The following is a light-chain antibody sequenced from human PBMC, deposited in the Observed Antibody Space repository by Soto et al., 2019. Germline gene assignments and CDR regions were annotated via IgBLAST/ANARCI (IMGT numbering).Light chain of an antibody. CDR1: QTLRNK. V-gene: IGKV3-15*01. CDR2: GGF. J-gene: IGKJ3*01. Sequence: IVLTQSPGTLSVSPGERVILSCRASQTLRNKLAWYQQKPGQAPRLLIYGGFTRATGIPARFSGSGSGTEFTLTINRLQSEDFAIYYCRQHNAWPLAFGPGTKLDLK. CDR3: RQHNAWPLA.